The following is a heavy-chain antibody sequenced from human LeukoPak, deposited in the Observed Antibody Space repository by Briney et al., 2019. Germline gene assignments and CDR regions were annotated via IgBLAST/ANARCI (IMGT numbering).Heavy chain of an antibody. CDR3: ARDLGISGWYAPPLGYFDY. V-gene: IGHV1-46*01. Sequence: ASVKVSCKASGYTFTSYYMHWVRQAPGQGLEWMGIINPSGGSTSYAQKFQGRVTMTRDTSISTTYMELSRLRSDDTAVYYCARDLGISGWYAPPLGYFDYWGQGTLVTVSS. CDR1: GYTFTSYY. J-gene: IGHJ4*02. CDR2: INPSGGST. D-gene: IGHD6-19*01.